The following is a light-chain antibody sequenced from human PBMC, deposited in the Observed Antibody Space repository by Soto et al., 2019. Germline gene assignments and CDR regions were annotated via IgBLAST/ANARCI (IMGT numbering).Light chain of an antibody. Sequence: DIQITQSPSTLSASVGYRLTITCRASQSTATYLTWYQQKPGKAPKLLIYDASSLKSGVPSRFSGSGSGTEFTLTISSLQPDDFATYYCQHYNSYPITFGQGTRLEIK. CDR1: QSTATY. V-gene: IGKV1-5*01. CDR2: DAS. CDR3: QHYNSYPIT. J-gene: IGKJ5*01.